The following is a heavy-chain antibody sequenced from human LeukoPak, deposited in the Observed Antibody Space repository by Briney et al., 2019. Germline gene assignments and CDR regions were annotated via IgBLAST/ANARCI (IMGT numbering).Heavy chain of an antibody. V-gene: IGHV4-38-2*01. D-gene: IGHD2-2*01. Sequence: PSETLSLTCAVSGYSISSGYYWGWIRQPPGKGLEWIGSIYHSGSTYYNPSLKSRVTISVDTSKNQFPLKLSSVTAADTAVYYCARLYGCSSTSCYPFDSYFDYWGQGTLVTVSS. J-gene: IGHJ4*02. CDR2: IYHSGST. CDR1: GYSISSGYY. CDR3: ARLYGCSSTSCYPFDSYFDY.